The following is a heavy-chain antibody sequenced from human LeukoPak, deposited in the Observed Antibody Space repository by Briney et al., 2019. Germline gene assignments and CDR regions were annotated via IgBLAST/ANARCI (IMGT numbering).Heavy chain of an antibody. J-gene: IGHJ4*02. Sequence: GGSLRLSCAASGFTFSSYSMNWVRQAPGKGLEWVSSISSSSSYIYYADSLKGRFTISRDNAKNSLCLQMNSLRAEETAVYYCARGGTAVEDYWGQGTLVTVS. CDR3: ARGGTAVEDY. D-gene: IGHD6-19*01. CDR2: ISSSSSYI. CDR1: GFTFSSYS. V-gene: IGHV3-21*01.